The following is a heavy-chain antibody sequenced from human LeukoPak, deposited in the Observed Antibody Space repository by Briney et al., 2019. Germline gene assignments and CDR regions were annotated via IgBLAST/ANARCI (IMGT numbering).Heavy chain of an antibody. CDR3: ARSNYYYMDV. J-gene: IGHJ6*03. V-gene: IGHV4-34*01. Sequence: SETLSLTCAVYGGSFSGYYWSWIRQPPGKGLEWIGEINHSGSTNYNPSLKSRVTISVDTSKNQFSLKLSSVTAADTAVYYCARSNYYYMDVWGKGTTVTVSS. CDR1: GGSFSGYY. CDR2: INHSGST.